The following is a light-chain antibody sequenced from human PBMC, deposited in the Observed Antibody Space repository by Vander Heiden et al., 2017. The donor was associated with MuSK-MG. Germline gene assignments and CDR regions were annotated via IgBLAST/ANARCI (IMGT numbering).Light chain of an antibody. CDR3: QSYDSSLSGSV. Sequence: QSVLTPPPSVSGAPGTRVTISWTGSSANIGAGYDVHWYQQLPGTAPKLLIYGNSNRPSGVPDRFSGSKSGTSASLAITGLQAEDEADYYCQSYDSSLSGSVFGGGTKLTVL. CDR1: SANIGAGYD. CDR2: GNS. J-gene: IGLJ3*02. V-gene: IGLV1-40*01.